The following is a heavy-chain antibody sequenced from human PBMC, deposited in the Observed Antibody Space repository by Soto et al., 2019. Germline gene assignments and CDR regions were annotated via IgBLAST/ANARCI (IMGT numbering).Heavy chain of an antibody. CDR2: IYYSGST. CDR3: ARGLTVFYGSGSYYSQLYY. J-gene: IGHJ4*02. Sequence: SETLSLTCTVSGGSISSGGYYWSWIRQHPGKGLEWIGYIYYSGSTYYNPSLKSRVTISVDTSKNQSSLKLSSVTAADTAVYYCARGLTVFYGSGSYYSQLYYWGQGTLVPVSS. V-gene: IGHV4-31*03. D-gene: IGHD3-10*01. CDR1: GGSISSGGYY.